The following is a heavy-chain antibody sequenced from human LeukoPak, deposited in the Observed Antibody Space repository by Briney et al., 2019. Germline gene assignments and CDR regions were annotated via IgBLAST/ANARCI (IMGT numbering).Heavy chain of an antibody. CDR3: ARVGGYSSSWPSFDY. CDR2: INTNTGNP. D-gene: IGHD6-13*01. V-gene: IGHV7-4-1*02. CDR1: GYTFTSYG. Sequence: ASVKVSCKASGYTFTSYGISWVRQAPGQGLEWMGWINTNTGNPTYAQGFTGRFVFSLDTSVSTAYLQISSLKAEDTAVYYCARVGGYSSSWPSFDYWGQGTLVTVSS. J-gene: IGHJ4*02.